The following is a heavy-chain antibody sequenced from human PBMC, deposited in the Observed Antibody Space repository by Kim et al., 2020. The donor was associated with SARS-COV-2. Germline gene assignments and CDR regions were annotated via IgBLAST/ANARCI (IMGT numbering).Heavy chain of an antibody. J-gene: IGHJ3*02. CDR2: ISSNGGST. CDR1: GFTFSSYA. Sequence: GGSLRLSCSASGFTFSSYAMHWVRQAPGKGLEYVSAISSNGGSTYYADSVKGRFTISRDNSKNTLYLQMSSLRAEDTAVYYCRGVVVAARDIWGQGTMVTVSS. CDR3: RGVVVAARDI. V-gene: IGHV3-64D*06. D-gene: IGHD2-15*01.